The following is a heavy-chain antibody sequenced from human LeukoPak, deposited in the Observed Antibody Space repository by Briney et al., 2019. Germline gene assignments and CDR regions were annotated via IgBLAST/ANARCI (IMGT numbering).Heavy chain of an antibody. D-gene: IGHD5-18*01. CDR2: INPNSGGT. CDR3: ARDGDTYGYYYYGLDV. J-gene: IGHJ6*02. Sequence: EASVKVSCKTSGYTFTGYYMHWVRQAPGQGLEWMGWINPNSGGTKYAQTFKGRVTMTRDTSISTAYMELSSLRSDDTAVYYCARDGDTYGYYYYGLDVWGQGTTVTVS. V-gene: IGHV1-2*02. CDR1: GYTFTGYY.